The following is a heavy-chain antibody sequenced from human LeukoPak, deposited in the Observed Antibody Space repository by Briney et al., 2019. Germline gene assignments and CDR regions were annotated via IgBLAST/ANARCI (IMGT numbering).Heavy chain of an antibody. CDR1: GYTFTTYA. CDR2: INAGNGNT. CDR3: ARYCSGTNCYSMPLDY. D-gene: IGHD2-15*01. Sequence: GASVKASCKASGYTFTTYAIHWVRQAPGQRLEWMGWINAGNGNTKHSQKFQGRVTITRDTSASTAYMELSSLRSEDTAVYYCARYCSGTNCYSMPLDYWGQGTLVTVSS. J-gene: IGHJ4*02. V-gene: IGHV1-3*01.